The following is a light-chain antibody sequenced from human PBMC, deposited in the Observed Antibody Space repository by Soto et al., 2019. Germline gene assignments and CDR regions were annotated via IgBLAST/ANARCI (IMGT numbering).Light chain of an antibody. CDR2: GAS. CDR3: QLYGGSTPRGT. J-gene: IGKJ3*01. Sequence: EVVLTQSPGTLSLSPGAKATVSCRASQSVNDNHLAWYQQKGGQAPRLLIYGASTRATGVPERFSGYGFGTAYRLIINRLEPEDCALYYCQLYGGSTPRGTFGPGTTLEI. CDR1: QSVNDNH. V-gene: IGKV3-20*01.